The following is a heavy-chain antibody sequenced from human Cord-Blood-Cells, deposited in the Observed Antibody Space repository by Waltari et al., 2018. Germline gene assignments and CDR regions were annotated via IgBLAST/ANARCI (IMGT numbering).Heavy chain of an antibody. Sequence: QVQLQESGPGLVKPSETLSLTCTVSGYSISSGYYWGWIRQPPGKGLEWIGSIYHSGSTYYNLSLKSRVTISVDTSKNQFSLKLSSVTAADTAVYYCARPSLTVTGDYWGQGTLVTVSS. V-gene: IGHV4-38-2*02. D-gene: IGHD4-4*01. J-gene: IGHJ4*02. CDR1: GYSISSGYY. CDR3: ARPSLTVTGDY. CDR2: IYHSGST.